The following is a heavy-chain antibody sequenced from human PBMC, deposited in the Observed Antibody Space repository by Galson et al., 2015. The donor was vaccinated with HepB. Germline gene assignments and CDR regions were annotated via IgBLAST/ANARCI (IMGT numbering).Heavy chain of an antibody. V-gene: IGHV5-51*01. CDR1: GYSFTDYW. D-gene: IGHD3-22*01. CDR2: IYPANSDT. J-gene: IGHJ6*02. Sequence: QSGAEVKKPGESLKISCKGSGYSFTDYWIGWVRQMPGKGLEWMGLIYPANSDTRYSPSFQGQVTISADKSITTAYLQWNSLKASDTAMYYCARQKSFDSSGCCGMDVWGQGTTVTVSS. CDR3: ARQKSFDSSGCCGMDV.